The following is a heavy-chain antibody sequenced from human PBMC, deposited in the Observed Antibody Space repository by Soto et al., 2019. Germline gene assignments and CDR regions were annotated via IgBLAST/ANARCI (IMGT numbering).Heavy chain of an antibody. J-gene: IGHJ4*02. D-gene: IGHD6-13*01. Sequence: QVQLVESGGGVVQPGRSLRLSCAASGFTFSSYGMHWVRQAPGKGLEWVAVIWYDGSTKYYADSVKGRFTISRDNSKNTRYLQRNSLRADDTAVYYCARWGIAAGAYWGQGTLVTVSS. CDR3: ARWGIAAGAY. V-gene: IGHV3-33*01. CDR2: IWYDGSTK. CDR1: GFTFSSYG.